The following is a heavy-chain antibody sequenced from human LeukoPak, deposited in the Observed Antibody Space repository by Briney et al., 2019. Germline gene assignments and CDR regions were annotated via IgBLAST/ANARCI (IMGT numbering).Heavy chain of an antibody. V-gene: IGHV4-34*01. CDR3: ARGYCMYYYDSSGYIR. D-gene: IGHD3-22*01. CDR2: INHSGST. J-gene: IGHJ4*02. CDR1: GGSFSGYY. Sequence: SETLSLTCAVYGGSFSGYYWSWIRQPPGKGLEWIGEINHSGSTNYNPSLKSRVTISVDTSKNQFSLKLSSVTAADTAVYYCARGYCMYYYDSSGYIRWGQGTLVTVSS.